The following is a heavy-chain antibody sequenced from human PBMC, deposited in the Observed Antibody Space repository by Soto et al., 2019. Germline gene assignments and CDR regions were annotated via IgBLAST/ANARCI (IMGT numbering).Heavy chain of an antibody. J-gene: IGHJ6*02. CDR2: IYPGDSDT. D-gene: IGHD2-2*03. V-gene: IGHV5-51*01. CDR1: GYSFTNYW. CDR3: ARHGMDFAGMDV. Sequence: GGALKISWKGFGYSFTNYWIGLGREMPGKGLEWMGIIYPGDSDTSYRPSFQGQVTISADKYISTAYLQWSSLKASDTAMYYCARHGMDFAGMDVWGQGTTVTVSS.